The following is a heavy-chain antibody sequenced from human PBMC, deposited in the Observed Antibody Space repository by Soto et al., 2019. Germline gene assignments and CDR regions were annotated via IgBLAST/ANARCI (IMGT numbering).Heavy chain of an antibody. Sequence: GASVKVSCKASGYTFTSYAMHWVRQAPGQRLEWTGWINAGNGNTKYSQKFQGRVTITRDTSASTAYMELSSLRSEDTAVYYCARVHLYGGNSYYWGQGTLVTVSS. CDR2: INAGNGNT. V-gene: IGHV1-3*01. D-gene: IGHD4-17*01. CDR3: ARVHLYGGNSYY. J-gene: IGHJ4*02. CDR1: GYTFTSYA.